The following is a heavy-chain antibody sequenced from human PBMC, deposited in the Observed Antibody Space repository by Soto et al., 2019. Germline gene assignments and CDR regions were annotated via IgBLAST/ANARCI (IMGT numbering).Heavy chain of an antibody. D-gene: IGHD2-2*03. J-gene: IGHJ6*02. CDR1: GFTFSSYG. CDR2: IWYDGSNK. V-gene: IGHV3-33*01. Sequence: GGSLRLSCAASGFTFSSYGMHWVRQAPGKGLEWVAVIWYDGSNKYYADSVKGRFTISRDNSKNTLYLQMNSLRAEDTAVYYCARDGLAPNPYYYYGMDLWGQGTTVTVS. CDR3: ARDGLAPNPYYYYGMDL.